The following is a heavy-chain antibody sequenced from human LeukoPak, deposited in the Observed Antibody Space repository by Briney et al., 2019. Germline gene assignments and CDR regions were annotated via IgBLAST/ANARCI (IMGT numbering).Heavy chain of an antibody. V-gene: IGHV4-4*07. CDR1: GGSFSSYY. CDR3: ANDGTYDDAFDI. D-gene: IGHD1-26*01. Sequence: AETLSLTCTVSGGSFSSYYWSWMRGPAGRGREGIGRLYSSGSTNYNASLKSRVTMSVDTSKNQFSLKLSSVTAADTAVYYCANDGTYDDAFDIWGQGTMVTVSS. CDR2: LYSSGST. J-gene: IGHJ3*02.